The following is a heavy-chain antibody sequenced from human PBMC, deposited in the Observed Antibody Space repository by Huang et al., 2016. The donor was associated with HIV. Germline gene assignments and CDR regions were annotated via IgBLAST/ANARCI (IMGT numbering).Heavy chain of an antibody. CDR1: GFTVGNYG. D-gene: IGHD3-22*01. CDR3: TRDAVYPNYYDGSGFYFDY. J-gene: IGHJ4*02. Sequence: EAQFVESGGGMVTPGRSLRLSCTASGFTVGNYGMSWFRQAPGNGVEWVCIIRNKEYSETTEYAASVKGRFTSARDDSKSIAYLQMNSLKPEDTAVYYCTRDAVYPNYYDGSGFYFDYWGQGTLVTVSS. CDR2: IRNKEYSETT. V-gene: IGHV3-49*05.